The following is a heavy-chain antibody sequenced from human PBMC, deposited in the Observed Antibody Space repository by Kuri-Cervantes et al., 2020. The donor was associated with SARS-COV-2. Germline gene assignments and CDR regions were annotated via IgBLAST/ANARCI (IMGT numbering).Heavy chain of an antibody. J-gene: IGHJ4*02. CDR2: IYYSGST. CDR1: GGSISSYY. D-gene: IGHD6-13*01. CDR3: ARVPIAAPEY. Sequence: GSLRLSCTVSGGSISSYYWSWIRQPPGQGLEWLGYIYYSGSTKYNPSLESRVTISLDTSRNRFSLKLSSVTAADSAVYYCARVPIAAPEYWGQGTLVTVSS. V-gene: IGHV4-59*12.